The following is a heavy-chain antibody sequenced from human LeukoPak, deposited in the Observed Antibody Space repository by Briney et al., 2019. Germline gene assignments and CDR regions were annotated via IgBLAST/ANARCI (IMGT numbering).Heavy chain of an antibody. CDR2: INTNTGNP. J-gene: IGHJ6*02. Sequence: ASVKVSCKASGYTFTSYGISWVRQAPGQGLEWMGWINTNTGNPTYAQGFTGRFVFSFDTSVSTAYLQISSLKAEDTAVYYCAREPHPLPPEGYGMDVWGQGSTVTVSS. D-gene: IGHD2-2*01. CDR3: AREPHPLPPEGYGMDV. V-gene: IGHV7-4-1*02. CDR1: GYTFTSYG.